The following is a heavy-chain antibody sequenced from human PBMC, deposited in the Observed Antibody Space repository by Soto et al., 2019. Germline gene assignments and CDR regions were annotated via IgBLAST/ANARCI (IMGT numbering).Heavy chain of an antibody. D-gene: IGHD6-13*01. CDR1: GLTFSSYA. J-gene: IGHJ3*02. CDR3: AKDLSSSWYGDAFDI. CDR2: ISGSGGST. Sequence: PGGSLRLSCAASGLTFSSYAMSWVRQAPGKGLEWVSAISGSGGSTYYADSVKGRFTISRDNSKNTLYLQMNSLRAEDTAVYYCAKDLSSSWYGDAFDIWGQGTMVTVSS. V-gene: IGHV3-23*01.